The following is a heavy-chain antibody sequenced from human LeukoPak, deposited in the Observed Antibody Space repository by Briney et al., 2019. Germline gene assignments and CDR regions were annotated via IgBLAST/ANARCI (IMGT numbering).Heavy chain of an antibody. CDR3: ARHDSFIPY. J-gene: IGHJ4*02. CDR2: ISDSGRST. Sequence: PGGSLRLSCTASGFTFSDYAMSWVRQAPGKGLEWVSGISDSGRSTYYSDSVRGRCTISRDISKNTVYLEVNNLRAEDTAVYFCARHDSFIPYWGQGTLVSVPS. CDR1: GFTFSDYA. D-gene: IGHD5-18*01. V-gene: IGHV3-23*01.